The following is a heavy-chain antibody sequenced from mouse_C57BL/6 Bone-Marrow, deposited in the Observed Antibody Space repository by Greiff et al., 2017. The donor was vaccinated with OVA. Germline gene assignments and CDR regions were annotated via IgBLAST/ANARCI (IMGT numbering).Heavy chain of an antibody. CDR2: ISGGGGNT. CDR3: ARHFGPWFAY. J-gene: IGHJ3*01. CDR1: GFTFSSYT. Sequence: DVHLVESGGGLVKPGGSLKLSCAASGFTFSSYTMSWVRQTPEKRLEWVATISGGGGNTYYPDSVKGRFTISRDNAKNTLYLQMSSLRSEDTALYYCARHFGPWFAYWGQGTLVTVSA. V-gene: IGHV5-9*01.